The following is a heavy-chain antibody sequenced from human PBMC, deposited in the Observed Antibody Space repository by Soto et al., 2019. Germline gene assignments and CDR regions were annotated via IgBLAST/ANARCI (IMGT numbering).Heavy chain of an antibody. D-gene: IGHD1-26*01. Sequence: GGSLRLSCAASGFIFSSYEMNWVRQGPGRGLEWVSYITSSGTTKYYADPVKGRFTISRDNAKSSLYLQMNSLRDEDTAVYYCAGLVGATYGRQHFDFWGQGTLVTVSS. J-gene: IGHJ4*02. V-gene: IGHV3-48*03. CDR2: ITSSGTTK. CDR3: AGLVGATYGRQHFDF. CDR1: GFIFSSYE.